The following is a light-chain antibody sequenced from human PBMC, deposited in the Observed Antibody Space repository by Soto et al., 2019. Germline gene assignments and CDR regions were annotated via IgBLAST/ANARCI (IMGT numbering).Light chain of an antibody. CDR1: QAISSW. CDR3: QQYDSVLGT. Sequence: QMTQSPSSVSASVGDRVTVTCRASQAISSWLAWYQQKPGHPPILLIYSASALRSGVPSRFSGSGSGTEFTLTISSLQPDDFATYYCQQYDSVLGTSGPGTYVDVK. V-gene: IGKV1-12*01. J-gene: IGKJ1*01. CDR2: SAS.